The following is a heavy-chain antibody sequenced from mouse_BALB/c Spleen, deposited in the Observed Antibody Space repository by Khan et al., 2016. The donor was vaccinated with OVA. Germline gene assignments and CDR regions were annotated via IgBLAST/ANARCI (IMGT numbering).Heavy chain of an antibody. J-gene: IGHJ1*01. CDR2: VSFGSATT. V-gene: IGHV5-17*02. Sequence: EVKLEESGGGLVQPGGSRKLSCAASGFTFSSFGMHWVRQAPEKGLEWVAYVSFGSATTYYADTVKGRFTITRDNPNNTPFLQLTSLRSEDTGLYYCGRSLMTTWYFDVWGAGTTVTVSS. CDR3: GRSLMTTWYFDV. D-gene: IGHD2-4*01. CDR1: GFTFSSFG.